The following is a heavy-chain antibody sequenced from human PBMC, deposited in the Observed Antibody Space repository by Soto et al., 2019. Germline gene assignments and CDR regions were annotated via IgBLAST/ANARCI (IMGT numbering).Heavy chain of an antibody. D-gene: IGHD3-22*01. J-gene: IGHJ4*02. CDR3: ARDLHDISMGYDSGDY. CDR1: GYTFTSYG. V-gene: IGHV1-18*01. Sequence: ASVKVSCKASGYTFTSYGISWVRQAPGQGLEWMGWISAYNGNTNYAQKHQGRVTMTTDTSTSTAYMKQRSLRSDDTAVYYCARDLHDISMGYDSGDYWGQGTLVTVSS. CDR2: ISAYNGNT.